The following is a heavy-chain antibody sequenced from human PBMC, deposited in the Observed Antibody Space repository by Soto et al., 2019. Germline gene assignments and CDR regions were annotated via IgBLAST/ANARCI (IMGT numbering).Heavy chain of an antibody. CDR1: GGSISSGGYY. CDR2: IYYSGST. CDR3: ARADYYGSGSYYNAINWFDP. V-gene: IGHV4-31*03. J-gene: IGHJ5*02. Sequence: PSETLSLTCTVSGGSISSGGYYWSWIRQHPGKGLEWIGYIYYSGSTYYNPSLKSRVTISVDTSKNQFSLKLSSVTAADTAVYYCARADYYGSGSYYNAINWFDPWGQGTLVTVSS. D-gene: IGHD3-10*01.